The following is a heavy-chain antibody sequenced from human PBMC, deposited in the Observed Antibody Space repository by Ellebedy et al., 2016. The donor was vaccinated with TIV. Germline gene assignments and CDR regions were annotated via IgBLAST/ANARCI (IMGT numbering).Heavy chain of an antibody. CDR3: ASDQGRFGAYYYDSSGYYFDS. CDR2: FDPGDLES. J-gene: IGHJ4*02. V-gene: IGHV1-24*01. CDR1: GYALTGLS. Sequence: AASVKVSCKVSGYALTGLSMHWVRQAPGKGLEWMGGFDPGDLESVYAPKLQGRVTMTEDTSTHTAYMELSGLRSEDTAMYFCASDQGRFGAYYYDSSGYYFDSWGQGTLVTVSS. D-gene: IGHD3-22*01.